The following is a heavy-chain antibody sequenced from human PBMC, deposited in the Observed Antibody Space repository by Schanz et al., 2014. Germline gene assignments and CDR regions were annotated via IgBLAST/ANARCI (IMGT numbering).Heavy chain of an antibody. CDR2: IGGSGSDT. CDR3: AKKGGDYGSGSYQRIDD. CDR1: GFTFSSFA. V-gene: IGHV3-23*01. Sequence: EVQLLESGGGLVQPGGSLRLSCEASGFTFSSFAISWVRQAPGKGLEWVSYIGGSGSDTYYADSVRGRFTISRDNSKSMLYLQINSLRAADTAVYYCAKKGGDYGSGSYQRIDDWGQGTLVTVSS. J-gene: IGHJ4*02. D-gene: IGHD3-10*01.